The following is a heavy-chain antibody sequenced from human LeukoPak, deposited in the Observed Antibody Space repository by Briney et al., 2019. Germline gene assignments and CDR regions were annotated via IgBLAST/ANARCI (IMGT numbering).Heavy chain of an antibody. Sequence: PSETLSLTCAVYGGSFSGYYWSWIRQPPGKGLEWIGEINHSGSTDYNPSLKSRVTISVDTSKNQFSLKLSSVTAADTAVYYCARGDFWSGTSDYWGQGTLVTVSS. CDR2: INHSGST. CDR3: ARGDFWSGTSDY. D-gene: IGHD3-3*01. J-gene: IGHJ4*02. V-gene: IGHV4-34*01. CDR1: GGSFSGYY.